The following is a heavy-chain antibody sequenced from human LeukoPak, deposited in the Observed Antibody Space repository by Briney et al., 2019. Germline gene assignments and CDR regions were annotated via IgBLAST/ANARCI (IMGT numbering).Heavy chain of an antibody. J-gene: IGHJ3*02. D-gene: IGHD3-22*01. CDR1: GGSISSYY. V-gene: IGHV4-34*01. Sequence: SETLSLTCTVSGGSISSYYWSWIRQPPGKGLEWIGEINHSGSTNYNPSLKSRVTISVDTSKNQFSLKLSSVTAADTAVYYCARRGVGRLLAAAFDIWGQGTMVTVSS. CDR3: ARRGVGRLLAAAFDI. CDR2: INHSGST.